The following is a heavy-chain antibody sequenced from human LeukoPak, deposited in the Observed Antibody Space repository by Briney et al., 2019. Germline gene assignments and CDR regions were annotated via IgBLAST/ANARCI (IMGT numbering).Heavy chain of an antibody. CDR2: ISSSGSTT. CDR1: GFTFSSYE. V-gene: IGHV3-48*03. J-gene: IGHJ6*02. Sequence: GGSLRLSCAASGFTFSSYEMNWVRQAPGKGLEWVSYISSSGSTTYYADSVKGRFTISRDNAKNSLYLQMNSLRAEDTAVYYCARDWGMDVWGQGTTVTVSS. CDR3: ARDWGMDV.